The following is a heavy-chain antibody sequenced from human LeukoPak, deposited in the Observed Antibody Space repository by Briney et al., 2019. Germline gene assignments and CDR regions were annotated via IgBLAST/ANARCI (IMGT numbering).Heavy chain of an antibody. CDR2: IIPIFGTA. V-gene: IGHV1-69*05. Sequence: ASVKVSCKASGGTFSSYAISWVRQAPGQGLEWMGGIIPIFGTANYAQKFQGRVTITTDESTSTVYMELSSLRSEDTAVYYCAVRGQTRAFDYWGQGSLVTVSS. J-gene: IGHJ4*02. CDR3: AVRGQTRAFDY. D-gene: IGHD3-16*01. CDR1: GGTFSSYA.